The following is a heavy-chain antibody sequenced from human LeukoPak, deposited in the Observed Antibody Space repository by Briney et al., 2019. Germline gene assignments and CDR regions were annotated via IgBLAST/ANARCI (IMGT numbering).Heavy chain of an antibody. CDR2: INPNSGGT. V-gene: IGHV1-2*02. D-gene: IGHD1-14*01. Sequence: ASVKVSCKASGYTFTGYYMHWVRQAPGQGLEWMGWINPNSGGTNYAQKFQGRVTMTRDTSISTAYMELSRLRSDDTAVYYCARALRGTPRHWFDPWGQGTLVTVSS. J-gene: IGHJ5*02. CDR1: GYTFTGYY. CDR3: ARALRGTPRHWFDP.